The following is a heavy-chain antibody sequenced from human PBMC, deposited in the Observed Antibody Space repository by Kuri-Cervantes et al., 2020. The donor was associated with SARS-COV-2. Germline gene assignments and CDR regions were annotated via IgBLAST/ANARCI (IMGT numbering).Heavy chain of an antibody. CDR3: VRDGDHWNFDY. D-gene: IGHD1-1*01. Sequence: GGSLRLSCAASGFTFSDYYMSWIRQAPGKGLEWVSYISSSGSTIYYADSVKGRFTISRNNAKISLYLQMNSLRAEDTAVYYCVRDGDHWNFDYWGQGTLVTVSS. J-gene: IGHJ4*02. CDR2: ISSSGSTI. V-gene: IGHV3-11*04. CDR1: GFTFSDYY.